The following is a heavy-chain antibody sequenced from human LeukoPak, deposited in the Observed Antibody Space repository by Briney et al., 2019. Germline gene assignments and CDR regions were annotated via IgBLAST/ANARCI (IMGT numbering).Heavy chain of an antibody. D-gene: IGHD6-13*01. CDR2: IHHSGST. J-gene: IGHJ3*02. CDR1: GGSISSSNW. CDR3: ASKDEYTTTWYAFDI. Sequence: SGTLSLTCAVSGGSISSSNWWSWVRQPPGKGLEWIGEIHHSGSTNYNPPLKSRITISVDKSKNQFSLKLTSVTAADTAVYYCASKDEYTTTWYAFDIWGQGTMVTVSS. V-gene: IGHV4-4*02.